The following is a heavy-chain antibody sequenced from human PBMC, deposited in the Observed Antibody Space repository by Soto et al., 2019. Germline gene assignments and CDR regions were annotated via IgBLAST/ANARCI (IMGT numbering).Heavy chain of an antibody. CDR3: VREPKSGAYYYDF. CDR2: IKGDGSVK. J-gene: IGHJ4*02. D-gene: IGHD3-3*01. Sequence: EVQLVESGGGLVQPGGSLRLSCAASGFTFGNYWMTWVRQAPGKGLEWVANIKGDGSVKYHLDSVKGRFTIYRDNAKNSLYLQMNSLRDEDTAVYYCVREPKSGAYYYDFWGQGTLVTVS. V-gene: IGHV3-7*01. CDR1: GFTFGNYW.